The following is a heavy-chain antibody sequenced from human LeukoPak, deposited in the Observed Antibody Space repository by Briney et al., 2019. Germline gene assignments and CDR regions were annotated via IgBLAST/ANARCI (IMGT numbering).Heavy chain of an antibody. D-gene: IGHD3-22*01. CDR1: GGSFSGYY. V-gene: IGHV4-59*01. CDR3: ARAFGDSSANYFDY. Sequence: SETLSLTCAVYGGSFSGYYWSWIRQPPGKGLEWIGYIYYSGSTNYNPSLKSRVTISVDTSKNQFSLKLSSVTAADTAVYYCARAFGDSSANYFDYWGQGTLVTVSS. CDR2: IYYSGST. J-gene: IGHJ4*02.